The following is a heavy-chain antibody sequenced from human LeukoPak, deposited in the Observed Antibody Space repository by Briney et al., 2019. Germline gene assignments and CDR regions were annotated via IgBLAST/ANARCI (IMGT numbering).Heavy chain of an antibody. V-gene: IGHV1-2*02. CDR2: INPNSGGT. J-gene: IGHJ3*02. D-gene: IGHD1-26*01. CDR3: ARVGATNDAFDI. Sequence: ASVKVSCKASGYTFTGYYMHWVRRAPGQGLEWMGWINPNSGGTNYAQKFQGRVTMTRDTSISTAYMELSRLRSDDTAVYCCARVGATNDAFDIWGQGTMVTVSS. CDR1: GYTFTGYY.